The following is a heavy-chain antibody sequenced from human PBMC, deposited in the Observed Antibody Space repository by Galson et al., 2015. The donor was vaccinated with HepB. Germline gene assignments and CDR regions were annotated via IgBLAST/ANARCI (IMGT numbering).Heavy chain of an antibody. J-gene: IGHJ3*02. V-gene: IGHV1-3*01. D-gene: IGHD3-9*01. Sequence: SVKVSCKASGYTFTSYAMHWVRQAPGQRLEWMGWINAGNGNAKYSQKFQGRVTITRDTSASTAYMELSSLRSEDTAVYYCAREFDSDPDAFDIWGQGTMVTVSS. CDR2: INAGNGNA. CDR3: AREFDSDPDAFDI. CDR1: GYTFTSYA.